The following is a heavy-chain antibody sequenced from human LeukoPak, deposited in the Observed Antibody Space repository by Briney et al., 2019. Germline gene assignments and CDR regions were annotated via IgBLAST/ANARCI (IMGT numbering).Heavy chain of an antibody. J-gene: IGHJ4*02. V-gene: IGHV3-64*01. Sequence: GGSLRLSCAASGFTFSSYAMHWVRQAPGKGLEYVSAISSNGSSTYYANSVKGRFTISRDNSKNTLYLQMGSLRAEDMAVYYCARARYFDWLYFDYWGQGTLVTVSS. CDR2: ISSNGSST. CDR3: ARARYFDWLYFDY. D-gene: IGHD3-9*01. CDR1: GFTFSSYA.